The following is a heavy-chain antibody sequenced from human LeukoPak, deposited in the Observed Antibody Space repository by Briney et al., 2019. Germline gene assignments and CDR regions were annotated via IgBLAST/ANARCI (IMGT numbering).Heavy chain of an antibody. V-gene: IGHV3-23*01. Sequence: GGSLRLSCAASGFTFSSYAMSWVRQAPGKGLEWVSTVSGSGTSTYYADSVKGRFTISRDKSKNTLYLQMNSLRAEDTAVYYCVKRAYDYGDFDYWGQGTLVTVSS. CDR2: VSGSGTST. D-gene: IGHD4-17*01. J-gene: IGHJ4*02. CDR1: GFTFSSYA. CDR3: VKRAYDYGDFDY.